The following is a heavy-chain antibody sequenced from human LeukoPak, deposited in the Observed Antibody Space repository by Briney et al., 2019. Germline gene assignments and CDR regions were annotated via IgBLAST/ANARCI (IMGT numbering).Heavy chain of an antibody. CDR1: GGSISSYY. CDR2: IYYSGST. D-gene: IGHD4-11*01. Sequence: SETLSLTCTVSGGSISSYYWSWIRQPPGKGLEWIGYIYYSGSTNYNPSLKSRVTISVDTSKNQFSLELTSVTAADTAVYYCARHSNSYRSRTFDYWGQGTLITVSS. CDR3: ARHSNSYRSRTFDY. J-gene: IGHJ4*02. V-gene: IGHV4-59*01.